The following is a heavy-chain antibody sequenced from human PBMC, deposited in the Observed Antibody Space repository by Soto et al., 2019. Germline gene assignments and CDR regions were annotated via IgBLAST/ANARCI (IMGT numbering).Heavy chain of an antibody. D-gene: IGHD3-22*01. V-gene: IGHV3-23*01. CDR3: ARGYYYDNNGNYPNFDD. Sequence: GGSLRLSCVASGFTFSDYAMSWVRQSPGKGLEWVSAISGSGGSTYYADSVKGRFTISRDNSKNTLFLQMNSLRAEDTAVYYCARGYYYDNNGNYPNFDDWGQGTLVNVSS. J-gene: IGHJ4*02. CDR1: GFTFSDYA. CDR2: ISGSGGST.